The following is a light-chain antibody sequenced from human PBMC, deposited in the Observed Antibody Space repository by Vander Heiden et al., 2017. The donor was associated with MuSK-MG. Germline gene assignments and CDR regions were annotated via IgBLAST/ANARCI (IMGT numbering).Light chain of an antibody. CDR2: ENN. CDR3: QSYHSRDYVV. V-gene: IGLV6-57*03. Sequence: NFMLTQPPSVSESPGTTVTISCTRSSGGIASGYVQWFQQRPGSAPTNVIFENNKRPSGVPDRFSGSIDSSFNSASLTISRLKTEDEADYYCQSYHSRDYVVFGGGTKLTVL. J-gene: IGLJ2*01. CDR1: SGGIASGY.